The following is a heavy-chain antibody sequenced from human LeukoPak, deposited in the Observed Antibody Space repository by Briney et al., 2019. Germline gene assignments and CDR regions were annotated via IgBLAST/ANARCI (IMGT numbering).Heavy chain of an antibody. V-gene: IGHV4-34*01. D-gene: IGHD3-9*01. CDR2: INHSGST. CDR1: GGSFSGYY. Sequence: KPSETLSLTCAVYGGSFSGYYWSWIRQPPGKGLEWIGEINHSGSTNYNPSLKSRVTISVDTSKSQFSLKLSSVTAADTAVYYCARVLSSYDILTGYTIGYYYYYMDVWGKGTTVTVSS. J-gene: IGHJ6*03. CDR3: ARVLSSYDILTGYTIGYYYYYMDV.